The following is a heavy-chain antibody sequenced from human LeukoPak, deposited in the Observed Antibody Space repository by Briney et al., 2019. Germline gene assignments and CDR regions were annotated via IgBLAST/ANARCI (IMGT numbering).Heavy chain of an antibody. D-gene: IGHD3-3*01. CDR2: ISGSGGST. CDR3: AKDFWSGYYSGYFDY. V-gene: IGHV3-23*01. J-gene: IGHJ4*02. Sequence: SGGSLRLSCAASGFTFSSYGMSWVRQAPGKGLEWVSAISGSGGSTYYADSVKGRFTISRDKSKNTLYLQMNSLRAEDTALYYCAKDFWSGYYSGYFDYWGQGTLVTVSS. CDR1: GFTFSSYG.